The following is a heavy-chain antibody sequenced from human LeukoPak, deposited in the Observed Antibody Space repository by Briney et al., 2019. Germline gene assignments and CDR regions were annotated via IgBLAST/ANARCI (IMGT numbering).Heavy chain of an antibody. J-gene: IGHJ4*02. D-gene: IGHD3-22*01. CDR2: ISGSGGST. Sequence: GGSLRLSCAASGFTFSSYRMNWVRQAPGKGLEWVSVISGSGGSTFYADSVKGRFTISRDNSKNTLYLQMNSLRAEDTAVYYCAKRGELDSSGSLRYFDYWGQGTLVTVSS. V-gene: IGHV3-23*01. CDR3: AKRGELDSSGSLRYFDY. CDR1: GFTFSSYR.